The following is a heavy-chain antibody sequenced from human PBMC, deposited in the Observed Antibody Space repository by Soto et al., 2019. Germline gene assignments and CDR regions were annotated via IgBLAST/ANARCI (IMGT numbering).Heavy chain of an antibody. CDR1: GVTFRTYA. CDR2: LSYDGNNN. D-gene: IGHD3-16*01. Sequence: QVQLVESGGGVVQPGRSLRLSCAASGVTFRTYAMHWVRQAPGKGLEWVAFLSYDGNNNYYADSVKGRFTVSRDNSKNTLYLQMNRLRREDTAVYYCATSEGAVDYWGQGTLVTVSS. J-gene: IGHJ4*02. V-gene: IGHV3-30-3*01. CDR3: ATSEGAVDY.